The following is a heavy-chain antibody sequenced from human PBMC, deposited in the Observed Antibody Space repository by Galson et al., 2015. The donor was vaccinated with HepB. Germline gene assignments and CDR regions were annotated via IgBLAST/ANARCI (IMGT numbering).Heavy chain of an antibody. J-gene: IGHJ6*02. CDR3: AKDKGSPTDYYYYYYGMDV. Sequence: SLRLSCAASGFTFSSYGMHWVRQAPGKGLEWVAVISYDGSNKYYADSVKGRFTISRDNSKNTLYLQMNSLRAEDTAVYHCAKDKGSPTDYYYYYYGMDVWGQGTTVTASS. V-gene: IGHV3-30*18. D-gene: IGHD2-21*01. CDR2: ISYDGSNK. CDR1: GFTFSSYG.